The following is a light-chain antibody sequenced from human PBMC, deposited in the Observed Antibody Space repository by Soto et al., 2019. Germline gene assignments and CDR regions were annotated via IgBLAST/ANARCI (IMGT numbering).Light chain of an antibody. J-gene: IGLJ3*02. CDR3: QTWGTGIQV. CDR2: LNSDGSH. Sequence: QLVLTQSPSAYASLGASVKLTCTLSSGHRSYAIAWHQQQPEKGPRYLMKLNSDGSHSKGDGIPDRFSGSSSGAERYLTISSLQSGDEADYYCQTWGTGIQVFGGGTKLTVL. CDR1: SGHRSYA. V-gene: IGLV4-69*01.